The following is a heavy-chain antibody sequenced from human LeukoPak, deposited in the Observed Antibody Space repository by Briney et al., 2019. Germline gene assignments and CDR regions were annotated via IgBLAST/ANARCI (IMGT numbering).Heavy chain of an antibody. CDR3: ANKKGRIAVAGFPFDY. D-gene: IGHD6-19*01. CDR2: ISSSSSYI. V-gene: IGHV3-11*03. J-gene: IGHJ4*02. Sequence: GGSLRLSCVASGFTFRDYYMSWIRRAPGKGLEWVSYISSSSSYIDYADSVKGRFTISRDNAKNSLHLQMKSLRAEDTAVYYCANKKGRIAVAGFPFDYWGQGTLVTVSS. CDR1: GFTFRDYY.